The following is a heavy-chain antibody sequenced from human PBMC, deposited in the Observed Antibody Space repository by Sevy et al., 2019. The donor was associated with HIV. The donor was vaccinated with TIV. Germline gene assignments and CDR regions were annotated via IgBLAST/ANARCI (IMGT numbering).Heavy chain of an antibody. J-gene: IGHJ6*02. Sequence: GGSRRLSCAASGFTFSSYWMSWVRQAPGKGLEWVANIKQDGSGKYYVDSVKGRFTISRDNANKSLYLQMNRLTAEHTAVYYCARAPLGWQQLSYYCYYGMDVWGQGTPVTVSS. CDR2: IKQDGSGK. CDR3: ARAPLGWQQLSYYCYYGMDV. D-gene: IGHD6-13*01. V-gene: IGHV3-7*03. CDR1: GFTFSSYW.